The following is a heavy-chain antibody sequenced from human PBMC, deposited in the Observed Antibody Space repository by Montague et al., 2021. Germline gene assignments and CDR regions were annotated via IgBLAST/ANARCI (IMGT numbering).Heavy chain of an antibody. D-gene: IGHD6-13*01. V-gene: IGHV3-7*01. CDR1: GITFGYYW. CDR2: INANGSEK. J-gene: IGHJ5*01. Sequence: SLRLSCAASGITFGYYWMSWVRQAPGKGLEWVANINANGSEKNYADSVRGRFTISRDNTKNSLYLQMNSLRVEDTAVYYCARDRAAAGSWGHGTLVIVSS. CDR3: ARDRAAAGS.